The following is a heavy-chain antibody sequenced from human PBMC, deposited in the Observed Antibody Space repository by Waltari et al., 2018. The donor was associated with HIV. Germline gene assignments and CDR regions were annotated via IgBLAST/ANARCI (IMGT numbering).Heavy chain of an antibody. D-gene: IGHD3-10*01. CDR2: ISSSSSYT. V-gene: IGHV3-11*05. CDR1: GFTFSDYY. CDR3: ARLWFGELPADY. J-gene: IGHJ4*02. Sequence: QVQLVESGGGLVKPGGSLRLSCAASGFTFSDYYMSWIRQAPGKGLEWVSYISSSSSYTNYADSVKGRFTISRDNAKNSLYLQMNSLRAEDTAVYYCARLWFGELPADYWGQGTLVTVSS.